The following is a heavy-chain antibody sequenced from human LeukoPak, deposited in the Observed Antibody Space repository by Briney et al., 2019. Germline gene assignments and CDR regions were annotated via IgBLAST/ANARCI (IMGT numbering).Heavy chain of an antibody. CDR2: ISGGGSAT. Sequence: PGGSLRLSCAASGFTFSSYWMHWVRQAPGKGLVWISRISGGGSATSYADSVKGRLTISRDNAKNTLYLQMNSLRAEDTAVYYCASGVLAAMVPDYWGQGILVTISS. J-gene: IGHJ4*02. CDR1: GFTFSSYW. CDR3: ASGVLAAMVPDY. D-gene: IGHD5-18*01. V-gene: IGHV3-74*01.